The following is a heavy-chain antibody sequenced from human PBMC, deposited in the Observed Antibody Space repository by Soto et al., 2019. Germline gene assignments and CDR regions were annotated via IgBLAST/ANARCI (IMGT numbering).Heavy chain of an antibody. Sequence: PSETLSLSCAVYGGSFSGYYWSWIRQPPGKGLEWIGEINHSGSTNYNPSLKSRVTISVDTSKSQFSLKLSSVTAADTAVYYCARDHYYGSGSYSTSYYYCYYGMDVSGQGTTVTVSS. V-gene: IGHV4-34*01. CDR1: GGSFSGYY. D-gene: IGHD3-10*01. CDR3: ARDHYYGSGSYSTSYYYCYYGMDV. J-gene: IGHJ6*02. CDR2: INHSGST.